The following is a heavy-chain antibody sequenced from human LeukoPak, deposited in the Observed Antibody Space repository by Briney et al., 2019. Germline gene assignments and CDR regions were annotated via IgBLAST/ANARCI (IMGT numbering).Heavy chain of an antibody. Sequence: PGGSLRLSWAASGFTFSSYGMHWVRQAPGKGLEWVAVISYEGSNKYYADSVKGRFTISRDNSKNTLYLQMNSLRAEDTAVYYCAKSAEVQSGSYYGSWFDPWGQGTLVTVSS. CDR2: ISYEGSNK. J-gene: IGHJ5*02. D-gene: IGHD1-26*01. CDR3: AKSAEVQSGSYYGSWFDP. V-gene: IGHV3-30*18. CDR1: GFTFSSYG.